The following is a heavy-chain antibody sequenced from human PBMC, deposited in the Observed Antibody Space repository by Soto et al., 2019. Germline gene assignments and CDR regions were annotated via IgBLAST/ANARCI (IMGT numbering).Heavy chain of an antibody. V-gene: IGHV2-5*01. CDR1: GFSLSTSGVG. D-gene: IGHD3-3*01. Sequence: SGPTLVNPTQTLTLTCTFSGFSLSTSGVGVGWIRQPPGKALEWLALIYWNDDKRYSPSLKSRLTITKDTSKNQVVLTMTNMDPVDTATYYCAHRQRSRVKGKIFSWIYYFDYWGQGTLVTVSS. CDR3: AHRQRSRVKGKIFSWIYYFDY. CDR2: IYWNDDK. J-gene: IGHJ4*02.